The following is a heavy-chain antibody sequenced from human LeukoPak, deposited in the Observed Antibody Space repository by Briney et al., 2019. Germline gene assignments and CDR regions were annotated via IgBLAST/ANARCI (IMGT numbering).Heavy chain of an antibody. CDR1: GFTFSSYG. J-gene: IGHJ4*02. CDR3: ARGDDSSGYYCFDY. CDR2: IWYDGSNK. D-gene: IGHD3-22*01. Sequence: GRSLRLSCAASGFTFSSYGMHWVRQAPGKGLEWVAVIWYDGSNKYYADSVKGRFTISRDNSKNTLYLQMNSLRAEDTAVYYCARGDDSSGYYCFDYWGQGTLVTVSS. V-gene: IGHV3-33*01.